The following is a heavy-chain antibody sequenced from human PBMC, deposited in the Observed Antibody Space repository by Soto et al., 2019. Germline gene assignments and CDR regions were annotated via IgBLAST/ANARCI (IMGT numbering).Heavy chain of an antibody. CDR2: IYHSGST. V-gene: IGHV4-4*02. Sequence: QVQLQESGPGLVKPSGTLSLTCAVSGGSISSSNWWRWVRQPPGKGLEWIGEIYHSGSTNYNPSLKSRATISVDKSKYQFSLRLSSVTAADTAVYYCARLFCSSTSCYTTWFDPWGQGTLVTVSS. CDR3: ARLFCSSTSCYTTWFDP. J-gene: IGHJ5*02. D-gene: IGHD2-2*02. CDR1: GGSISSSNW.